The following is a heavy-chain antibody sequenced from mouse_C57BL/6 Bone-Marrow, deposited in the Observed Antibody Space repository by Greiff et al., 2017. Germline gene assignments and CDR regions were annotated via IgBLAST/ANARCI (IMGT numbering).Heavy chain of an antibody. D-gene: IGHD1-1*01. J-gene: IGHJ1*03. CDR2: IDPETGGT. Sequence: VQLQQSGAELVRPGASVTLSCKASGYTFTDYEMHWVKQTPVHGLEWIGAIDPETGGTAYNQKFKGKAILTADKSSSTAYMELRSLTSEDSAVYYCTRCYGSSYDWCFDVWGTGTTVTVSS. CDR1: GYTFTDYE. V-gene: IGHV1-15*01. CDR3: TRCYGSSYDWCFDV.